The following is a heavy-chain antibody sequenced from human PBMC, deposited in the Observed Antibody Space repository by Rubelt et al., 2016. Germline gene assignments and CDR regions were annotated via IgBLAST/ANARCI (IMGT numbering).Heavy chain of an antibody. Sequence: SLRLSCAASGFTFSNAWTSWVRQAPGKGLEWVGRIKGKTDGGTTDYAAPVKGRFTISRDDSKNTLYLQMNSLKTEDTAVYYCTTDRYYYDSSGFPWFDPWGQGTLVTVSS. CDR3: TTDRYYYDSSGFPWFDP. CDR1: GFTFSNAW. J-gene: IGHJ5*02. CDR2: IKGKTDGGTT. D-gene: IGHD3-22*01. V-gene: IGHV3-15*01.